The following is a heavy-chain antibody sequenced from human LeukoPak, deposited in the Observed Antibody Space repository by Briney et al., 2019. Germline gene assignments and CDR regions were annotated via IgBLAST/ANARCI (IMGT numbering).Heavy chain of an antibody. CDR1: GFTFSNYT. D-gene: IGHD6-19*01. CDR3: AKGDSSAKLFDY. CDR2: ISWDGGST. J-gene: IGHJ4*02. Sequence: GGSLRLSCAASGFTFSNYTMHWVRQAPGKGLEWVSLISWDGGSTYYADSVKGRFTISRDNSKNSLYLQMNSLRTEDTALYYCAKGDSSAKLFDYWGQGTLVTVSS. V-gene: IGHV3-43*01.